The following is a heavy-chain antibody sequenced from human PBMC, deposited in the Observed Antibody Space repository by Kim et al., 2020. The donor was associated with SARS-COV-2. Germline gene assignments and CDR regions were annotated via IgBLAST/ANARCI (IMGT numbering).Heavy chain of an antibody. CDR3: ANIRPAFDI. V-gene: IGHV3-9*01. Sequence: GSRGYADSVKGRFTISRDTAKNSLYLQMNSLRAEDTALYYCANIRPAFDIWGQGTMVTVSS. D-gene: IGHD1-20*01. J-gene: IGHJ3*02. CDR2: GSR.